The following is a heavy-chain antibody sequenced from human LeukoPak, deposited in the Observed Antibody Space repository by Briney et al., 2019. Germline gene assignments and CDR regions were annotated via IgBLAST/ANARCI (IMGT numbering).Heavy chain of an antibody. D-gene: IGHD3-22*01. Sequence: SETLSLTCTVSGGSISNYYGTWIRQPAGKGLEWIGRVYSSGSTYSNPSLNSRVTMSVDTSKNQFSLRLTSLTAADTAVYYCARDAYFYDTGGHNIVDLWGQGTQVTVSS. V-gene: IGHV4-4*07. CDR1: GGSISNYY. J-gene: IGHJ5*02. CDR2: VYSSGST. CDR3: ARDAYFYDTGGHNIVDL.